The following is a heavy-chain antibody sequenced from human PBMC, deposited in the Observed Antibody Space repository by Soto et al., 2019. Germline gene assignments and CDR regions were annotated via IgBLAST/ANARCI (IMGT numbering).Heavy chain of an antibody. CDR3: AKPLSLYSSSYLDY. CDR1: GFSFSDYY. J-gene: IGHJ4*02. Sequence: GGSLRLSCAASGFSFSDYYMSWIRQAPGKGLEWVSYISSSGDTKLYAESVKGRFTISRDNARNSLHLEMNSLRAEDTAVYYCAKPLSLYSSSYLDYWAQGTRVTVSS. D-gene: IGHD6-13*01. V-gene: IGHV3-11*01. CDR2: ISSSGDTK.